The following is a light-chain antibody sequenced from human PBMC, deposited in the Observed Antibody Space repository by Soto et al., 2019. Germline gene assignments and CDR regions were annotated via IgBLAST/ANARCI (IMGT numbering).Light chain of an antibody. CDR2: KAS. CDR1: QSISNW. Sequence: DIQMTQSPSTLSASVGDRFTITCRASQSISNWLAWYQQKPGKAPNLLIYKASSLESGVPSRFSGNGSGTEFTLTISSLQPDDFATYYCQQYNSYPWTFGQGTKVDVK. V-gene: IGKV1-5*03. CDR3: QQYNSYPWT. J-gene: IGKJ1*01.